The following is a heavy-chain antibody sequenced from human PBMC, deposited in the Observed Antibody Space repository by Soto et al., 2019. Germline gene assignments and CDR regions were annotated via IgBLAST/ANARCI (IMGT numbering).Heavy chain of an antibody. Sequence: EVQLVESGGGLVQPGGSLRLSCAASGFTVSSNYMSWVRQAPGKGLEWVSVIYSGGSTYYADSVKGRFTISRDNSKNTLYLQMNSLSAEDTAVYYCAKSLRSAGVFGVVREPYYYYYMDVWGKGTTVTVSS. CDR3: AKSLRSAGVFGVVREPYYYYYMDV. V-gene: IGHV3-66*01. J-gene: IGHJ6*03. CDR2: IYSGGST. D-gene: IGHD3-10*01. CDR1: GFTVSSNY.